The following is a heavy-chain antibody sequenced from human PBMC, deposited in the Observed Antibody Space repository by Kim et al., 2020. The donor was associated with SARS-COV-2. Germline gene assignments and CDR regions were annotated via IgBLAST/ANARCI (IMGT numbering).Heavy chain of an antibody. V-gene: IGHV3-23*01. Sequence: ADSVKGRFTISRDKFKNTLYLQMNSLRAEDTAVYYCAKDPDEGEPTTSDWGPGAPVTVSS. D-gene: IGHD1-1*01. CDR3: AKDPDEGEPTTSD. J-gene: IGHJ4*02.